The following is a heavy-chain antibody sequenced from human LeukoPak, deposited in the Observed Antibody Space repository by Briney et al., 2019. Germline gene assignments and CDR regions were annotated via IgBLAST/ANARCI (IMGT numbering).Heavy chain of an antibody. V-gene: IGHV4-31*03. J-gene: IGHJ1*01. CDR2: IYYSGST. Sequence: SGTLSLTCTVSGGSISGGGYFWSWIRPHPGKGLVWIGYIYYSGSTYYNPSLKGRVTISVDTSKNQFSLRLSSVTAADTAIYYCASVSYDTSLQHWGQGTLVTVSS. CDR1: GGSISGGGYF. CDR3: ASVSYDTSLQH. D-gene: IGHD3-22*01.